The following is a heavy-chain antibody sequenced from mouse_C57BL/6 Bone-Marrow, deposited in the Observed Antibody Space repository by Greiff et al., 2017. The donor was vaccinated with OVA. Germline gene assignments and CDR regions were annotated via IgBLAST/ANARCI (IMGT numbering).Heavy chain of an antibody. CDR3: ASPSTDY. CDR1: GYTFTSYW. Sequence: QVQLQQPGAELVKPGASVKLSCKASGYTFTSYWMQWVKQRPGQGLEWIGEIDPSDSYTNYNQKFKGKATLTVDTSSSTAYMQLSSLTSEDSAVYYCASPSTDYWGQGTTLTVSS. J-gene: IGHJ2*01. V-gene: IGHV1-50*01. D-gene: IGHD2-1*01. CDR2: IDPSDSYT.